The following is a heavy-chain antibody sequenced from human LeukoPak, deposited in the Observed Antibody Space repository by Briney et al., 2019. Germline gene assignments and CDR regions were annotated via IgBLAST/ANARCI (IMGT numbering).Heavy chain of an antibody. D-gene: IGHD3-10*01. V-gene: IGHV3-66*01. CDR2: IYSGGGT. CDR1: GFTVSSNY. CDR3: ARVSVPYYYGSGSDY. Sequence: GGSLRLSCAASGFTVSSNYMSWVRQAPGKGLEWVSVIYSGGGTYYADSVKGRFTISRDNAKNSLYLQMNSLRAEDTAVYYCARVSVPYYYGSGSDYWGQGTLVTVSS. J-gene: IGHJ4*02.